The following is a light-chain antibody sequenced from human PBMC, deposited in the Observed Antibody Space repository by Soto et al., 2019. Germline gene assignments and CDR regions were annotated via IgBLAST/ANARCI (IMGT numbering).Light chain of an antibody. CDR1: QSISSY. CDR3: QQSYSTPRT. Sequence: DIQMTQSPSSLSASVGDRVTITSRASQSISSYLNWYQQKPGKAPKLLIYAASSLQSGVPSRFSGSGSGTDFTLTIISLQPEDFATYYCQQSYSTPRTFGQGTKVDIK. CDR2: AAS. V-gene: IGKV1-39*01. J-gene: IGKJ1*01.